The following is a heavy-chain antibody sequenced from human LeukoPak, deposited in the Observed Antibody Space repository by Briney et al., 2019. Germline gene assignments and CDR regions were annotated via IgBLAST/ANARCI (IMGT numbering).Heavy chain of an antibody. D-gene: IGHD6-6*01. Sequence: SETLSLTCTVSGGSISSGAYYWSWIRQHPGKGLEWIGYIYYSGSTYHNPSLKSRVTISVDTSKNQFSLKLSSVTTADTAVYYCARLLQTGIAARHYYFDYWGQGTLVTVSS. CDR2: IYYSGST. CDR3: ARLLQTGIAARHYYFDY. V-gene: IGHV4-31*03. J-gene: IGHJ4*02. CDR1: GGSISSGAYY.